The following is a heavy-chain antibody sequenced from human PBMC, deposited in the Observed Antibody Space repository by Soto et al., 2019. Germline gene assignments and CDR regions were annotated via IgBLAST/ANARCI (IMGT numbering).Heavy chain of an antibody. J-gene: IGHJ6*04. CDR3: ARGIKVPAAMDDYYYYGMDV. V-gene: IGHV4-34*01. Sequence: TSETLSLTCAVYGGSFSGYYWSWIRQPPGKGLEWIGEINHSGSTNYNPSLKSRVTISVDTSKNQFSLKLSSVTAADTAVYYCARGIKVPAAMDDYYYYGMDVWGKGTTVTVSS. CDR1: GGSFSGYY. D-gene: IGHD2-2*01. CDR2: INHSGST.